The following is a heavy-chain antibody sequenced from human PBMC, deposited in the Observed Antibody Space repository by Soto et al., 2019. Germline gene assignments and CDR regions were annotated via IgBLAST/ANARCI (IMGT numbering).Heavy chain of an antibody. D-gene: IGHD1-1*01. V-gene: IGHV1-3*01. J-gene: IGHJ6*02. CDR2: INGANGNT. CDR3: ARGKGMEENYYYHGMDV. Sequence: QVQVVQSGAEVKKPGASVKVSCKASGYSFSTYSMHWVRQAPGQGLEWMGWINGANGNTRYSQKFKDRVSISRDTRASTGYMELSSLRSEDTAVYYCARGKGMEENYYYHGMDVWGPGTTVIVSS. CDR1: GYSFSTYS.